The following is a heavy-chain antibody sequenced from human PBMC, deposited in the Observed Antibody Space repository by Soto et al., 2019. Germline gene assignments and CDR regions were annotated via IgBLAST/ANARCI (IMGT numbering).Heavy chain of an antibody. CDR1: GGSISSSSYY. Sequence: SETLSLTCTVSGGSISSSSYYWGWIRQPPGKGLEWIGSIYYSGSTYYNPSLKSRVTISVDTSKNQFSLKLSSVTAADTAVYYCAHTYSISAPGNWFDPWGQGTLVTVSS. V-gene: IGHV4-39*01. J-gene: IGHJ5*02. D-gene: IGHD2-21*01. CDR3: AHTYSISAPGNWFDP. CDR2: IYYSGST.